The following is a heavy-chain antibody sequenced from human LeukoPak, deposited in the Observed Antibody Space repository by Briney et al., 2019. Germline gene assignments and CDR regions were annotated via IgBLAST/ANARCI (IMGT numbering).Heavy chain of an antibody. CDR1: GYTFTSNG. Sequence: ASVKVSCKASGYTFTSNGISWLRQAPGQGLEWMGWISAYNGNTNYAQKLQGRVTMTTDTSTSTAYMELRSLRSDDTAVYYCARFSYYYYYYMDVWGKGTTVTISS. J-gene: IGHJ6*03. CDR3: ARFSYYYYYYMDV. V-gene: IGHV1-18*01. CDR2: ISAYNGNT.